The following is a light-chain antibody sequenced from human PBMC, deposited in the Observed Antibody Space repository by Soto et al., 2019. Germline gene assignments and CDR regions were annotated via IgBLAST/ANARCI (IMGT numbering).Light chain of an antibody. J-gene: IGKJ2*01. CDR2: GAS. V-gene: IGKV3-20*01. CDR1: QSVSSNY. Sequence: EIVLTQSPGTLSLSPGERATLSCRASQSVSSNYLAWYQQKPGQAPSLLIYGASSRATGIPDRFSGSGSGTDFTLTISRLEPEDFAVYYCQQFGHSPHTFGQGTKLEIK. CDR3: QQFGHSPHT.